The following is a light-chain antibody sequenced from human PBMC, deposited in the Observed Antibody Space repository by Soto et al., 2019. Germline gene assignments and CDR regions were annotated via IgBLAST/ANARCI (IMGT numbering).Light chain of an antibody. CDR1: QTLLHRDGKTY. Sequence: IVLTQTPLSLSVTPGQPASISCKSSQTLLHRDGKTYLYWYLQKAGQPPHLLIHEVSNRFSGVPERFSGSGSGTEFTLKISRVEAEDVGVYYCMQSIQLGCTFGQGTTVEIQ. V-gene: IGKV2D-29*01. CDR3: MQSIQLGCT. J-gene: IGKJ2*02. CDR2: EVS.